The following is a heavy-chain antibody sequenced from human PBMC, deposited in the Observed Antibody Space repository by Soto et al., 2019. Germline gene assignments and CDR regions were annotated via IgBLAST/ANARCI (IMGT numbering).Heavy chain of an antibody. D-gene: IGHD1-26*01. CDR2: IYYSGTT. CDR1: GYSISSSNW. J-gene: IGHJ4*02. CDR3: ASREIQGPIDY. Sequence: QVQLQESGPGLVKPSDTLSLTCAVSGYSISSSNWWVWIRQPPGKGLEWIGYIYYSGTTYDNPSLKSRVTMSVDTSKNQFSLKLTSVTAVDTAVYYCASREIQGPIDYWGQGTLVTVSS. V-gene: IGHV4-28*01.